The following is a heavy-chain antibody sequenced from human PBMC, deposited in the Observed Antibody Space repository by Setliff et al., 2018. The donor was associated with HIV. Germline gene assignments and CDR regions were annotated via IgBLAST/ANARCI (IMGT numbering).Heavy chain of an antibody. Sequence: SETLSLTCTVSGGSVSSGSYYWSWIRQPPGKGLEWIGYIYYSGSTNYNTSLKSRVTISVDTSKNQFSLKLSSVTAADTAVYYCARGSPLLWFGELPDDWGQGTLVTVSS. CDR2: IYYSGST. J-gene: IGHJ4*02. V-gene: IGHV4-61*01. CDR3: ARGSPLLWFGELPDD. CDR1: GGSVSSGSYY. D-gene: IGHD3-10*01.